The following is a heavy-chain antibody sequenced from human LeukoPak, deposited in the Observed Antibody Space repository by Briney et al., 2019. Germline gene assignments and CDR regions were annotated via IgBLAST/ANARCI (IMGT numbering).Heavy chain of an antibody. D-gene: IGHD3-10*01. Sequence: GGSLRLSCAASGFTFRVYGMHWVREALGEGVERVALITYGGRNTDYAHSVKARFTSSRENSNNTLYLQMNRLRAEDTAVYYCARGGYYGSGSYEYFDYWGQGTLVTVSS. V-gene: IGHV3-30*19. CDR3: ARGGYYGSGSYEYFDY. CDR1: GFTFRVYG. J-gene: IGHJ4*02. CDR2: ITYGGRNT.